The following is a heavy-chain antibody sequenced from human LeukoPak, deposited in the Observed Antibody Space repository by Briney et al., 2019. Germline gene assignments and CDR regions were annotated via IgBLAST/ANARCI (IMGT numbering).Heavy chain of an antibody. Sequence: SETLSLTCTVSGGSISSYYWSWIRQPPGKGLEWIGYIYYSRSTNYNPSLKSRVTISVDTSKNQFSLKLSSVTAADTAVYYCARLDSSGWYQTHYFDYWGQGTLVTVSS. CDR2: IYYSRST. CDR1: GGSISSYY. J-gene: IGHJ4*02. D-gene: IGHD6-19*01. CDR3: ARLDSSGWYQTHYFDY. V-gene: IGHV4-59*08.